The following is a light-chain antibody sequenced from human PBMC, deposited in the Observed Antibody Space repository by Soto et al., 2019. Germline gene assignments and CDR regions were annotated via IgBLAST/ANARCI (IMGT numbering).Light chain of an antibody. CDR1: QSVRIN. CDR2: GAS. J-gene: IGKJ1*01. CDR3: QQYHDWPRT. Sequence: EILMTHSPATLSVCPWETVTLSCRASQSVRINVAWFQQKPGQPPRLFIYGASTRAAGVADRFSGSGSGTQFTLTISGLQSEDFAVYYRQQYHDWPRTFGQGTKVDIK. V-gene: IGKV3-15*01.